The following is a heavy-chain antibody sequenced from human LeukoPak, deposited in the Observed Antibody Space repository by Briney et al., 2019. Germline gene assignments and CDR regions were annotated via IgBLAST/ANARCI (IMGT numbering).Heavy chain of an antibody. CDR2: ISYDGSNK. J-gene: IGHJ5*01. CDR3: AREGITGSTNWFDC. D-gene: IGHD1-7*01. Sequence: PPGRSLRLSCAASGFTFSSYAMHWVRQAPGKGLEWVAVISYDGSNKYYADSVKGRFTISRDNSKNTLYLQMNSLRAEDTAVHYCAREGITGSTNWFDCWGQGTLVTVSS. CDR1: GFTFSSYA. V-gene: IGHV3-30-3*01.